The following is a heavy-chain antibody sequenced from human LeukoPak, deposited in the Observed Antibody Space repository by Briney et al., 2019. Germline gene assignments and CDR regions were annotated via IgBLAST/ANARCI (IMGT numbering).Heavy chain of an antibody. CDR2: IKSKTDGGTT. V-gene: IGHV3-15*01. CDR3: TTRDCSGGSCRVDY. CDR1: GFTFSNAW. Sequence: GSLRLSCAASGFTFSNAWMSWVRQAPGKGLEWVGRIKSKTDGGTTDYAAPVKGRFTISRDDSKNTLYLQMNSLKTEDTAVYYCTTRDCSGGSCRVDYWGQGTLVTVSS. J-gene: IGHJ4*02. D-gene: IGHD2-15*01.